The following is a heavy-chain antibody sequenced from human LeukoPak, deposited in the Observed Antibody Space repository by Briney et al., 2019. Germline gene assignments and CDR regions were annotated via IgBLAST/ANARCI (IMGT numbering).Heavy chain of an antibody. Sequence: GGSLRLSCAASGFTFSSYAMSWVRQAPGKGLEWVSAISGTGFTTYYADSVKGRFTISKDNSKNTLYLQMNSLRAEDTAVYYCAKDSHSIYNWFDPWGQGTLVTVSS. CDR2: ISGTGFTT. J-gene: IGHJ5*02. CDR1: GFTFSSYA. V-gene: IGHV3-23*01. CDR3: AKDSHSIYNWFDP.